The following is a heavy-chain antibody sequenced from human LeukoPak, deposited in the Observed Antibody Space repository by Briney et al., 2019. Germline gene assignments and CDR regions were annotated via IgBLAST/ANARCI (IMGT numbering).Heavy chain of an antibody. D-gene: IGHD6-13*01. J-gene: IGHJ5*02. CDR1: GDTFTTYA. Sequence: SVKVSCKTSGDTFTTYAIIWVRQAPGQGVGWMGGIIPIIGTRNYAQRLQGRVTTTADKSTSTAYMELSRLRSEDTAGYYCARGRPTTSIAAAGVNWSDPWGQETLVTVSS. CDR3: ARGRPTTSIAAAGVNWSDP. V-gene: IGHV1-69*06. CDR2: IIPIIGTR.